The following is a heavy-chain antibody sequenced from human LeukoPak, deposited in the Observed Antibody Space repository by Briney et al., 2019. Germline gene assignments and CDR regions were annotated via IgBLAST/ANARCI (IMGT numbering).Heavy chain of an antibody. D-gene: IGHD5-12*01. CDR3: ARECIVAIPSFDY. V-gene: IGHV3-74*01. CDR1: GFTFSNYW. CDR2: INSDGSST. Sequence: GGSLRLSCAASGFTFSNYWMHWVRQAPGKGLVWVSRINSDGSSTSYADSVKGRFTVSRDNAKNTLYLQMNSLRAEDTAVYYCARECIVAIPSFDYWGQGTLVTVSS. J-gene: IGHJ4*02.